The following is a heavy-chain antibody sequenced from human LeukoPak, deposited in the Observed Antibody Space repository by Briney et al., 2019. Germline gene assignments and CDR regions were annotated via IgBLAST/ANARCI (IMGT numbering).Heavy chain of an antibody. V-gene: IGHV3-30*18. CDR3: AKQHAATGGYFDY. D-gene: IGHD3-10*01. J-gene: IGHJ4*02. CDR1: GFTFSSYG. CDR2: ISYDGSNK. Sequence: GGSLRLSCAASGFTFSSYGMHWVRQAPGKGLEWVAVISYDGSNKYYADSVKGRFTISRDNSKNTLYLQMNSLRAEDTAVYYRAKQHAATGGYFDYWGQGTLVTVSS.